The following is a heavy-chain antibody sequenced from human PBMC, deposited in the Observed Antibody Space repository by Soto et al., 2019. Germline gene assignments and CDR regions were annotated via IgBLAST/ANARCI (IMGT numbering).Heavy chain of an antibody. CDR2: IYYSGST. Sequence: QVQLQESGPGLVKPSETLSLTCTVSGGSISSYYWSWIRQPPGKGLEWIGYIYYSGSTNYNPSLNSRVTISVDTSKNQFSLKLSSVTAADTAVYYCARPHGGSSGWDNWFDPWGQGTLVTVSS. V-gene: IGHV4-59*01. D-gene: IGHD6-25*01. CDR3: ARPHGGSSGWDNWFDP. J-gene: IGHJ5*02. CDR1: GGSISSYY.